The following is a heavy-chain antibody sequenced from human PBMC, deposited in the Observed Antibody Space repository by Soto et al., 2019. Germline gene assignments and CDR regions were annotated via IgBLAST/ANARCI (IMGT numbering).Heavy chain of an antibody. CDR1: GYAFTTYG. V-gene: IGHV1-18*01. Sequence: QVHLVQSGAEVKKPGASVKVSCTGSGYAFTTYGITWVRKAPGQGLEWMGWISAHNGNTNYAQKRQGRVTVTRDTSTRTAYMELRSLRSDDTAVYYCARGRYGDYWGQGALVTVSS. CDR3: ARGRYGDY. J-gene: IGHJ4*02. CDR2: ISAHNGNT. D-gene: IGHD1-1*01.